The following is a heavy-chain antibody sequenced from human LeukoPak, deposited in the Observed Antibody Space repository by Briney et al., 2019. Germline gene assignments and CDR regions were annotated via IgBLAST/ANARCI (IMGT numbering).Heavy chain of an antibody. CDR2: ISSSSSYI. CDR1: GFTFSSYS. D-gene: IGHD5-18*01. Sequence: GGSLRLSCAASGFTFSSYSMNWFRQAPGKGLEWVSSISSSSSYIYYADSVKGRFTISRDNAKNSLYLQMNSLRAEDTAVYYCARDGHTAMVPFDYWGQGTLVTVSS. J-gene: IGHJ4*02. V-gene: IGHV3-21*01. CDR3: ARDGHTAMVPFDY.